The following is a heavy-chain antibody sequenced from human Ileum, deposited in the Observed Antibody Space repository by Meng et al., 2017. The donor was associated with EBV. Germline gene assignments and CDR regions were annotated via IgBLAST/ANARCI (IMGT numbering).Heavy chain of an antibody. Sequence: QRQLPESGPGLVKPSETLSLTCAVSGDSISSSNHWWGWIRQPPGKGLEWVGTIYYSGSTFYNPSLKSRVTISLDTSKNQFSLKVSSVTAADTAVYYCARRYYGVPFDNWGQGTLVTVFS. CDR3: ARRYYGVPFDN. J-gene: IGHJ4*02. CDR2: IYYSGST. D-gene: IGHD3-3*01. CDR1: GDSISSSNHW. V-gene: IGHV4-39*01.